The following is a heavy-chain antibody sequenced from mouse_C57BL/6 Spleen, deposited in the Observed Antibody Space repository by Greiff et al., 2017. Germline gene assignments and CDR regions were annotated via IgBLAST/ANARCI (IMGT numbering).Heavy chain of an antibody. J-gene: IGHJ4*01. CDR1: GFNIKDYY. CDR3: ATNYYGSSLYYAMDY. D-gene: IGHD1-1*01. CDR2: IDPEDGDT. Sequence: VQLQQSGAELVRPGASVKLSCTASGFNIKDYYMHWVKQRPEQGLEWIGSIDPEDGDTEYTPKFQGKATMTADTSSNTAYLQVSSLTSGDTAGYYSATNYYGSSLYYAMDYWGQGTSVTVSS. V-gene: IGHV14-1*01.